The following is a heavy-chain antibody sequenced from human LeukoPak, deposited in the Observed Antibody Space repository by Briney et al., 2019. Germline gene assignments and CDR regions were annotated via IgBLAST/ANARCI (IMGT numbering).Heavy chain of an antibody. J-gene: IGHJ4*02. CDR1: GFTFSSYA. CDR2: ISGSDGTT. V-gene: IGHV3-23*01. CDR3: AKVDNWKYGHHDY. Sequence: GGSLRLSCAAPGFTFSSYAMSWVRQAPGKGLEWVSAISGSDGTTYYADSVKGRFTTSRDNSKYTLSLQMNSLRAEDTAVYYCAKVDNWKYGHHDYWGQGTLVTVSS. D-gene: IGHD1-1*01.